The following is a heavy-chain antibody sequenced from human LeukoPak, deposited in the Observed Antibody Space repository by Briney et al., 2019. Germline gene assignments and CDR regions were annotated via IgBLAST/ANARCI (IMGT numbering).Heavy chain of an antibody. Sequence: GGSLRLSCGASGFTFSNYAMSWVRQAPGKGLEWVSATSGNGGRTYYADSVEGRFTISRDNSKNTLYLQMNSLRPEDTAVFYCASLLKIPSDYGLSKYYFDSWGQGTLVTVSS. V-gene: IGHV3-23*01. CDR3: ASLLKIPSDYGLSKYYFDS. J-gene: IGHJ4*02. CDR1: GFTFSNYA. D-gene: IGHD4-17*01. CDR2: TSGNGGRT.